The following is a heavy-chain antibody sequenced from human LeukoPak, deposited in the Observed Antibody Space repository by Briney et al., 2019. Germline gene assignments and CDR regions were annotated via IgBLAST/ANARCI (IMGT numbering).Heavy chain of an antibody. CDR1: RLPFSIAW. J-gene: IGHJ4*02. CDR2: IKSRADGGTT. CDR3: TTPVHYSDSRFDF. D-gene: IGHD3-22*01. V-gene: IGHV3-15*01. Sequence: GGSLRLSCAGSRLPFSIAWMTWVRQAPGEGLEWVGRIKSRADGGTTDYAAPVKGRFAISRDDSKSMAYLQMNSLRTEDTAVYYCTTPVHYSDSRFDFWGQGTLVTVSS.